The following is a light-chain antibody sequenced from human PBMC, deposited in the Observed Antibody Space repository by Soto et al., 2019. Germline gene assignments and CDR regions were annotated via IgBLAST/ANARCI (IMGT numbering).Light chain of an antibody. CDR1: QSLLHANGYNY. Sequence: DVVLTQSPLSLPVTPGEPASISCRSSQSLLHANGYNYLDWYLQKPGQSPQLLIYSGSNRASGVTDRFRGSGSGTHFTLRISRVEADDVGVYYCMQARQTPPWTFGQGTRVDIK. CDR3: MQARQTPPWT. CDR2: SGS. V-gene: IGKV2-28*01. J-gene: IGKJ1*01.